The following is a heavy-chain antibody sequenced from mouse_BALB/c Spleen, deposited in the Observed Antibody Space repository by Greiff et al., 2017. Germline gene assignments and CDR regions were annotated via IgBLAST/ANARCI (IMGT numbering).Heavy chain of an antibody. Sequence: EVKLMESGPGLVKPSQSLSLTCTVTGYSITSDYAWNWIRQFPGNKLEWMGYISYSGSTSYNPSLKSRISITRDTSKNQFFLQLNAVTTEDTATYYCAGGTCAMDYWGQGTSVTVSS. CDR2: ISYSGST. V-gene: IGHV3-2*02. D-gene: IGHD1-1*02. CDR3: AGGTCAMDY. J-gene: IGHJ4*01. CDR1: GYSITSDYA.